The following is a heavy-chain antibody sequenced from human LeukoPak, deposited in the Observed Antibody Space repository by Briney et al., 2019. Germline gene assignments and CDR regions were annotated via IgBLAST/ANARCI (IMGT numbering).Heavy chain of an antibody. V-gene: IGHV1-69*05. Sequence: SVKVSCKASGGTFSSYAISWVRQAPGQGLEWMGGTIPIFGTANYAQKFQGRVTITTDESTSTAYMELSSLRSEDTAVYYCARAEILTGYYPRYYFDYWGQGTLVTVSS. CDR3: ARAEILTGYYPRYYFDY. CDR2: TIPIFGTA. J-gene: IGHJ4*02. D-gene: IGHD3-9*01. CDR1: GGTFSSYA.